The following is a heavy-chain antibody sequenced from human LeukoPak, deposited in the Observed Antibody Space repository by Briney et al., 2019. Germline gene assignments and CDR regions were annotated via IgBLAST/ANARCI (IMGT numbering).Heavy chain of an antibody. D-gene: IGHD5-24*01. CDR2: IIPIFGTA. CDR1: GGTFSSYA. CDR3: ARQGRKDGYNGGDAFDI. V-gene: IGHV1-69*13. Sequence: SVKVSCKASGGTFSSYAISWVRQAPGQGLEWMGGIIPIFGTANYAQKFQGRVTITAGESTSTAYMELSSLRSEDTAVYYCARQGRKDGYNGGDAFDIWGQGTVVTVSS. J-gene: IGHJ3*02.